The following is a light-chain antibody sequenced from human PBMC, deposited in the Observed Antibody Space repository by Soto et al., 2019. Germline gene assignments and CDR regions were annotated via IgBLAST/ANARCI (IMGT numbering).Light chain of an antibody. J-gene: IGKJ5*01. CDR1: QSVSGY. V-gene: IGKV3-11*01. CDR2: ADS. Sequence: EIVLTQPRATLSLSQGATATLSCMASQSVSGYIGWYQQKPGQAPRLLIYADSNRATGIPARFSGSGSGTDFTLTISSLEPEDFSVYYCQQRYNWPITFGQGTRLEIK. CDR3: QQRYNWPIT.